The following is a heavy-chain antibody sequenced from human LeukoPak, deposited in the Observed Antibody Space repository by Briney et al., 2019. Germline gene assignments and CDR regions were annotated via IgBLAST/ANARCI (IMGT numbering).Heavy chain of an antibody. CDR3: ASGYQNGEFDY. V-gene: IGHV4-39*07. CDR1: GGSISSSSYY. Sequence: ASETLSLTRTVSGGSISSSSYYWGWIRQPPGKGLEWIGSIYYSGSTYYNPSLKSRVTISVDTSKNQFSLKLSSVTAADTAVYYCASGYQNGEFDYWGQGTLVTVSS. CDR2: IYYSGST. D-gene: IGHD3-22*01. J-gene: IGHJ4*02.